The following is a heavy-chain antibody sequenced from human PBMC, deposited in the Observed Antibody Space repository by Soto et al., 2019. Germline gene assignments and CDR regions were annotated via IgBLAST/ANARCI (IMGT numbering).Heavy chain of an antibody. CDR2: IYYSGST. Sequence: SETLSLTCTVSGGSISSSSYYWGWIRQPPGKGLEWIGSIYYSGSTYYNPSLKSRVTISVDTSKNQFSLKLSSVTAADTAVYYCARGVTIFGVMPHGPENYMDVWGKGTTGTVSS. D-gene: IGHD3-3*01. CDR1: GGSISSSSYY. V-gene: IGHV4-39*01. J-gene: IGHJ6*03. CDR3: ARGVTIFGVMPHGPENYMDV.